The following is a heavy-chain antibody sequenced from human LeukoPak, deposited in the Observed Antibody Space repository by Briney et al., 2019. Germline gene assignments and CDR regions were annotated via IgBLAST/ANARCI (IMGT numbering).Heavy chain of an antibody. V-gene: IGHV3-30*18. Sequence: GRSLRLFCAASGFTFRNYVMHWVRQAPGKGLEWVAIISFDGGNKYYADPVKGRFTISRDNSKNTLYLQMNSLRAEDTAVYYCAKPYDASGSYYRRPLDYWGQGTLVTVSS. CDR2: ISFDGGNK. D-gene: IGHD3-10*01. CDR3: AKPYDASGSYYRRPLDY. J-gene: IGHJ4*02. CDR1: GFTFRNYV.